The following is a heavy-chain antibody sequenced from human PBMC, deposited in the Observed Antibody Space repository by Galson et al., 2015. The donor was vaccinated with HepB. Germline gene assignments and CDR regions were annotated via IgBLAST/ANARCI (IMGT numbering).Heavy chain of an antibody. CDR2: TYYRSKWYN. J-gene: IGHJ6*02. CDR3: ARDRAATPDNGMDV. CDR1: GDSVSSNSAA. D-gene: IGHD6-13*01. Sequence: CAISGDSVSSNSAAWNWIRQSPSRGLEWLGRTYYRSKWYNDYPASVKSRITINPDTSRNQFSLQLKSLSPEDTAVYYCARDRAATPDNGMDVWGQGTTVTVSS. V-gene: IGHV6-1*01.